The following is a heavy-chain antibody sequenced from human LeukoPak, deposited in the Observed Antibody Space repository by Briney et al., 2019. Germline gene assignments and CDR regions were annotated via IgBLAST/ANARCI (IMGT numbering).Heavy chain of an antibody. CDR2: ISTSSATI. J-gene: IGHJ5*02. CDR3: ARGRGSS. Sequence: PGGSLRLSCAASGFIFSIYSMTWVRQTPGKGLEWVSYISTSSATIYYADSVKGRFTISRDNAKNSLYLQMNSLRDEDTAIYYCARGRGSSWGQGTLVTVSS. D-gene: IGHD2-21*01. CDR1: GFIFSIYS. V-gene: IGHV3-48*02.